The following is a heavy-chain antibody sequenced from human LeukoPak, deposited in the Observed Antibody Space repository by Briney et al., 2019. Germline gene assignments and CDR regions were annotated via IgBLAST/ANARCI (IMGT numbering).Heavy chain of an antibody. Sequence: GGSLRLSCVASGFTFTNNWMTWLRQVPGKGLEWVANIKPDDSEIYYVASVKGRFSNSRDNAKNSVFLEMSSLRVEDTAIYYCARGRAVDIWGRGTMVTVSS. CDR3: ARGRAVDI. CDR1: GFTFTNNW. CDR2: IKPDDSEI. J-gene: IGHJ3*02. V-gene: IGHV3-7*04.